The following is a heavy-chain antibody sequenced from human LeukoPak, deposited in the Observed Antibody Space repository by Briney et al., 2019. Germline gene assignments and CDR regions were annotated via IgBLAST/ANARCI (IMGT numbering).Heavy chain of an antibody. CDR2: IKQDGSEK. V-gene: IGHV3-7*01. J-gene: IGHJ4*02. Sequence: GGSLRLSCAVSGFTFSSYWMNWVRQAPGKGLEWVANIKQDGSEKYYVDSVKGRFTISRDNAKNSLYLQMSSLRAEDTAVYYCARGTSSSPRILSRRLPAPYYFDYWGQGTLVTVSS. CDR3: ARGTSSSPRILSRRLPAPYYFDY. CDR1: GFTFSSYW. D-gene: IGHD6-6*01.